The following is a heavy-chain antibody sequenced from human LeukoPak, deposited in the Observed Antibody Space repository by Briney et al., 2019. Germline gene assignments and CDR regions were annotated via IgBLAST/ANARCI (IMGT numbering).Heavy chain of an antibody. V-gene: IGHV3-23*01. J-gene: IGHJ4*02. D-gene: IGHD6-13*01. CDR2: ISGSGGST. Sequence: PGGSLRLSCAASGFTFSSYAMSWVRQAPGKGLEWVSAISGSGGSTYYADSVKGRFTISRDNSNNTVYLQMNSLRAEDTAVYYCAKGTQLVPNYFDYWGQGTLVTVSS. CDR3: AKGTQLVPNYFDY. CDR1: GFTFSSYA.